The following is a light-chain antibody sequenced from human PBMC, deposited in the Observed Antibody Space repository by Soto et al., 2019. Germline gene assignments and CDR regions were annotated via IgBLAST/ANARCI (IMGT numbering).Light chain of an antibody. CDR2: DAS. CDR3: QHYDNLPYT. V-gene: IGKV1-33*01. CDR1: QDITKY. J-gene: IGKJ2*01. Sequence: DIQMTQSPSSLSASVGDRVTITCQASQDITKYLSWFQQKPGKVPKLLIYDASELETGVPSRFSGSGSGTDFTVTISSLQPEDIATYYCQHYDNLPYTFGQGTKLEMK.